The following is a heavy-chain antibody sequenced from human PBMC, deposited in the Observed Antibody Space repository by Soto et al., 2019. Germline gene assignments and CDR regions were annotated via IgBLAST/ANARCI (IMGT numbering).Heavy chain of an antibody. CDR2: TSGSGGSA. CDR3: AKGGGLRNQLLYGYYFHGMDV. J-gene: IGHJ6*02. D-gene: IGHD3-10*01. V-gene: IGHV3-23*01. Sequence: EVQLLQSGGGLVQPGMFLRISCVASGFSFSSYAMSWVRQAPGKGLEWVSSTSGSGGSAYYADSVKGRFTIARDNSKNTLHLEVSSLRAEDTAVYYCAKGGGLRNQLLYGYYFHGMDVWGQGTTVTVSS. CDR1: GFSFSSYA.